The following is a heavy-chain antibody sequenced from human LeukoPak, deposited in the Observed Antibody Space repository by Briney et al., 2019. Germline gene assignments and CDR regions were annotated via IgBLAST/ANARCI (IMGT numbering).Heavy chain of an antibody. CDR2: ISYDGSNK. D-gene: IGHD5-12*01. Sequence: GGSLRLSCAASGFTFSSYAIHWVRQAPGKGLEWVAVISYDGSNKYYADSVKGRFTISRDNSKNALYLQMNSLRAEDTAVYYCARGVVATTYYFDYWGQGTLVTVSS. J-gene: IGHJ4*02. CDR1: GFTFSSYA. CDR3: ARGVVATTYYFDY. V-gene: IGHV3-30-3*01.